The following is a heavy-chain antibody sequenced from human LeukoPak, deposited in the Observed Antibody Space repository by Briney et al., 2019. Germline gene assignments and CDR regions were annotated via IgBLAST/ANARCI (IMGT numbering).Heavy chain of an antibody. Sequence: KPSETLSLTCAVYGGSFSGYYWSWIRQPPGKGLEWIGEINHSGSTNYNASLKSRVTISVDTSKNQFSLKLSSVTAADTAVYYCASRPRLYSSGWYSVYMDVWGKGTTVTVSS. V-gene: IGHV4-34*01. CDR3: ASRPRLYSSGWYSVYMDV. D-gene: IGHD6-19*01. CDR1: GGSFSGYY. CDR2: INHSGST. J-gene: IGHJ6*03.